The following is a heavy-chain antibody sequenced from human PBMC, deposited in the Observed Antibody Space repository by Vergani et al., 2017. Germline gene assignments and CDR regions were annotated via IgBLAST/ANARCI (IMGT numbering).Heavy chain of an antibody. CDR2: IIPIFGTA. CDR1: GGTFSSYA. CDR3: ARYTHPDLTIFHYYYYGMDV. D-gene: IGHD3-9*01. Sequence: QVQLVQSGAEVKKPGSSVKVSCKASGGTFSSYAISWVRQAPGQGLEWMGGIIPIFGTANYAQKFQGRVTITADESTSTAYMELSSLRSEDTAVYYCARYTHPDLTIFHYYYYGMDVWGQGTTVIVSS. J-gene: IGHJ6*02. V-gene: IGHV1-69*12.